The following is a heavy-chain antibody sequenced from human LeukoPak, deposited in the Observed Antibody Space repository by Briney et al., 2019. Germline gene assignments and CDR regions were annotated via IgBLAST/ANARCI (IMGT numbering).Heavy chain of an antibody. CDR3: ASGGIYYGAAFDF. J-gene: IGHJ4*02. CDR1: GFTFSSYS. CDR2: ISSSSSYI. V-gene: IGHV3-21*04. Sequence: GGSLRLSCAASGFTFSSYSMNWVRQAPGKGLEWVSSISSSSSYIYSADSVKGRFTISRDNAKNSLYLQMNSLRAEDTALYYCASGGIYYGAAFDFWGQGTLVTVSS. D-gene: IGHD1-26*01.